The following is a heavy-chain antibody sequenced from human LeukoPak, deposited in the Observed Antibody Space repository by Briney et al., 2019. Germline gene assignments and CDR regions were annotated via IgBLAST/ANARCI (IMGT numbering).Heavy chain of an antibody. CDR3: AKGRTYWYFDL. J-gene: IGHJ2*01. CDR2: ISGGGGGT. V-gene: IGHV3-23*01. Sequence: GGSLRLSCAASGFTFSTYAMNWVRQAPGKGLEWVSSISGGGGGTYYADSVKGRFTISRDSSENTLHLQMNSLRAEDTAVYYCAKGRTYWYFDLWGCGTLVTVSS. CDR1: GFTFSTYA.